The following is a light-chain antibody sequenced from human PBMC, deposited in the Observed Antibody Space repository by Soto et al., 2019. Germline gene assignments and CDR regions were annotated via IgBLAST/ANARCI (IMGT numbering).Light chain of an antibody. J-gene: IGKJ1*01. V-gene: IGKV3-20*01. CDR3: QQYGGSTRT. CDR2: GAS. Sequence: EIVLTQYPGTLSLCPGEGATLSCRASQSINSLLAWYQQRRGQAPRLLIHGASNRATGIPDRFSGSGSGPDVTLTVSRLEHEDFAVYYCQQYGGSTRTFGQGTKVDIK. CDR1: QSINSL.